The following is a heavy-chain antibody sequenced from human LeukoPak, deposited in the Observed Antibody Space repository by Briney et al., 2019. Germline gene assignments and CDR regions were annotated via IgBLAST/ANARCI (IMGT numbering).Heavy chain of an antibody. D-gene: IGHD3/OR15-3a*01. V-gene: IGHV4-39*01. CDR3: ARQTGSGLFILP. CDR1: GVSISSSNSY. J-gene: IGHJ4*02. CDR2: IYYSGNT. Sequence: MTSETLSLTCTVSGVSISSSNSYWSWIRQPPGKGLEWIGSIYYSGNTYYNASLKSQVSISIDTSKNQFSLRLTSVTAADTAVYYCARQTGSGLFILPGGQGTLVTVSS.